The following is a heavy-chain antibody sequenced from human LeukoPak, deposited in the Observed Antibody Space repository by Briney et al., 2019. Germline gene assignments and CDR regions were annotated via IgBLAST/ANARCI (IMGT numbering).Heavy chain of an antibody. D-gene: IGHD1-26*01. J-gene: IGHJ3*02. CDR1: GFTFSDYY. CDR3: TRHHSGSYYSAFDI. CDR2: IRSKAYGGTT. V-gene: IGHV3-49*03. Sequence: GGSLRLSCAASGFTFSDYYMSWFRQAPGKGLEWVGFIRSKAYGGTTEYAASVKGRFTISRDDSKSIAYLQMNSLKTEDTAVYYCTRHHSGSYYSAFDIWGQGTMVTVSS.